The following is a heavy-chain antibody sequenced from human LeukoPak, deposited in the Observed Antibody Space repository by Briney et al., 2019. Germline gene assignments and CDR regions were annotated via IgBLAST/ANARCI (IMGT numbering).Heavy chain of an antibody. D-gene: IGHD2-2*01. CDR1: GVTFPKYW. J-gene: IGHJ6*02. V-gene: IGHV3-7*01. Sequence: PGESLRLSCAASGVTFPKYWMTWVRQAPGKGLEWVASIKEDGSDKYYVDSVKGRFTISRDNAKNSLYLQMNSLRDEDTAVYYCARCGYCSSTSCFYGMDVWGQGTTVTVSS. CDR3: ARCGYCSSTSCFYGMDV. CDR2: IKEDGSDK.